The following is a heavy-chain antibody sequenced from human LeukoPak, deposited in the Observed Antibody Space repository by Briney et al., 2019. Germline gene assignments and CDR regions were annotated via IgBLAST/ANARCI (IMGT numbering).Heavy chain of an antibody. D-gene: IGHD6-13*01. Sequence: GGSLRLSCAASGFTFSSYWMSWVRQAPGKGLEWVANIKQDGGEKYYVDPVKGRFTISRDNAKNSLYLQMNSLGAEDTAVYYCARDLGYSSSWLDYWGQGTLVTVSS. J-gene: IGHJ4*02. CDR1: GFTFSSYW. CDR3: ARDLGYSSSWLDY. CDR2: IKQDGGEK. V-gene: IGHV3-7*01.